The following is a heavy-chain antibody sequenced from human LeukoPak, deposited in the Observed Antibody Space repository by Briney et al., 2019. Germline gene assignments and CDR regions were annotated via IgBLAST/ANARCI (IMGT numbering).Heavy chain of an antibody. CDR3: ARDTYPGVPPGIDL. CDR1: GFPFSSYS. Sequence: GGSLRLSCAAFGFPFSSYSMNWVRQAPGKGLEWVASISSSGFYIYYADSVKGRFTISRDSAENSLYLQMNSLRAEDTAVYYCARDTYPGVPPGIDLWGQGALVTVSS. J-gene: IGHJ5*02. V-gene: IGHV3-21*01. D-gene: IGHD2-2*01. CDR2: ISSSGFYI.